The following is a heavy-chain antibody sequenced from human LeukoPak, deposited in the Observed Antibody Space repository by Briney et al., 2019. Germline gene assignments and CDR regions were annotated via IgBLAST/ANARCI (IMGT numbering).Heavy chain of an antibody. D-gene: IGHD2-8*02. J-gene: IGHJ4*02. CDR2: MNPNSGNT. Sequence: ASVKVSCKASGYTFTSYDINWVRQATGQGLEWMGWMNPNSGNTGYAQKFQGRVTMTRNTSISTAYMELSSLRSDDTAVYYCVREDSFTGGAADYWGQGTLVTVSS. CDR3: VREDSFTGGAADY. CDR1: GYTFTSYD. V-gene: IGHV1-8*01.